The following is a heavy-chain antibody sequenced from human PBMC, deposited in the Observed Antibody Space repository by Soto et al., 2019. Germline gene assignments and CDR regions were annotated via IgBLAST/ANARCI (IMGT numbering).Heavy chain of an antibody. Sequence: SETLSLTCTVSGGSISSSSYYWGWIRQPPGKGLEWIGSIYYSGSTYYNPSLKSRVTISVDTSKNQFSLKLSSVTAADTAVYYCASRRIAIRGWQGDFDYWGQGTLVTVSS. CDR2: IYYSGST. V-gene: IGHV4-39*01. J-gene: IGHJ4*02. CDR3: ASRRIAIRGWQGDFDY. D-gene: IGHD6-19*01. CDR1: GGSISSSSYY.